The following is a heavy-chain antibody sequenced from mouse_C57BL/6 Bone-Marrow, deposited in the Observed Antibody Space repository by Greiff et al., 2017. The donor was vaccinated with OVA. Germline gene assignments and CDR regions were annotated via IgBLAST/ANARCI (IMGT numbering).Heavy chain of an antibody. CDR1: GFTFSSYG. CDR3: ARRRAYYSNYDYAMDY. CDR2: ISSGGSYT. D-gene: IGHD2-5*01. J-gene: IGHJ4*01. V-gene: IGHV5-6*02. Sequence: EVKLVESGGDLVKPGGSLKLSCAASGFTFSSYGMSWVRPTPDKRLEWVATISSGGSYTYYPDNVKGRFTISRDNAKNTLYLQMSSLKSEDTAMYYSARRRAYYSNYDYAMDYGGQGTSVTVTS.